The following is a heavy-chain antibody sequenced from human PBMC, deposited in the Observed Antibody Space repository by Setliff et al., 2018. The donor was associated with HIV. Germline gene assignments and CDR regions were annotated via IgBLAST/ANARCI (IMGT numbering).Heavy chain of an antibody. CDR3: ARLGYCSGGTCQSEPYYYYYMDV. CDR2: IFYTGAT. CDR1: SGSMTGCY. D-gene: IGHD2-15*01. V-gene: IGHV4-59*12. Sequence: SETLSLTCTVSSGSMTGCYWTWIRQPPGKGLEWIGYIFYTGATRYSPSLKSRVTISIDTSKNQFALKLASVTAADTAVYYCARLGYCSGGTCQSEPYYYYYMDVWGKGTTVTVSS. J-gene: IGHJ6*03.